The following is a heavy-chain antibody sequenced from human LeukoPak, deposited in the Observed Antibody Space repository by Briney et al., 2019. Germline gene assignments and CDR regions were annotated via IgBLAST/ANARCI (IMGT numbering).Heavy chain of an antibody. CDR2: IWYDGSNK. J-gene: IGHJ4*02. D-gene: IGHD5-12*01. CDR1: GFTFSSYG. V-gene: IGHV3-33*06. Sequence: GGSLRLSCAASGFTFSSYGMHWVRQAPGKGLEWVAVIWYDGSNKYYADSVKGRFTISRDNSKNTLYLQMNSLRAEDTAVYYCAKDGGYDFLAYFDYWGQGTLVTVSS. CDR3: AKDGGYDFLAYFDY.